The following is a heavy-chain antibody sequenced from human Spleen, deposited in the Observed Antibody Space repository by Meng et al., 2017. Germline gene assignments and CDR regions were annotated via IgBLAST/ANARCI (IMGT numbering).Heavy chain of an antibody. D-gene: IGHD4-11*01. Sequence: SQTRSLTGTVSGGSISSGGYYWSWIRQHPGKGLEWIGYIYYSGSTYYNPSLESRATISVDTSQNNLSLKLSSVTAADSAVYYCARGPTTMAHDFDYWGQGTLVTVSS. CDR2: IYYSGST. CDR3: ARGPTTMAHDFDY. CDR1: GGSISSGGYY. V-gene: IGHV4-31*03. J-gene: IGHJ4*02.